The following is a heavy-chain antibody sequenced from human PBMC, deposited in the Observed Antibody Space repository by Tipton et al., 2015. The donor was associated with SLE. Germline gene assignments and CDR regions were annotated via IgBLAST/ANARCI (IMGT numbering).Heavy chain of an antibody. J-gene: IGHJ6*02. Sequence: SLRLSCAASGFTFDDYAMHWVRQAPGKGLEWVSLISWDGGSTYYADSVKGRFTISRDNSKNSLYLQMNSLRAEDTALYYCAKDRIAVAGRGRYGMDVWGQGTTVTVSS. V-gene: IGHV3-43D*04. CDR3: AKDRIAVAGRGRYGMDV. CDR1: GFTFDDYA. D-gene: IGHD6-19*01. CDR2: ISWDGGST.